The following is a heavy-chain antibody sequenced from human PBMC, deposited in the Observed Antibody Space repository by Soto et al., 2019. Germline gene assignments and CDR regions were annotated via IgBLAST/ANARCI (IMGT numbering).Heavy chain of an antibody. CDR2: IYPGDSDT. D-gene: IGHD5-12*01. CDR1: GYSFTSYW. CDR3: ARHGRGYSGYDSFDY. V-gene: IGHV5-51*01. J-gene: IGHJ4*02. Sequence: GESLKISCKGSGYSFTSYWIGWVRQMPGKGLEWMGIIYPGDSDTRYSPSFQGQVAISPDKSISTAYLQWSSLKASDTAMYYCARHGRGYSGYDSFDYWGQGTLVTVSS.